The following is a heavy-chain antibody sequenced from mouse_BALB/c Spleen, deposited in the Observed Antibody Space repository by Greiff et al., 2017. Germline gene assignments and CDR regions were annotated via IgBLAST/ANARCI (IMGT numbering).Heavy chain of an antibody. V-gene: IGHV1-55*01. Sequence: QVQLQQPGAELVKPGTSVKLSCKASGYNFTSYWINWVKLRPGQGLEWIGDIYPGSGSTNYNEKFKSKATLTVDTSSSTAYMQLSSLASEDSALYYCASYYGSSWFAYWGQGTLVTVSA. CDR3: ASYYGSSWFAY. CDR2: IYPGSGST. CDR1: GYNFTSYW. J-gene: IGHJ3*01. D-gene: IGHD1-1*01.